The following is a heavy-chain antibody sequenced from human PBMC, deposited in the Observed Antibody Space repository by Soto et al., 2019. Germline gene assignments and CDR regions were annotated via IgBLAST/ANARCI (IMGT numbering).Heavy chain of an antibody. CDR3: ARHRGSGSYYQSRFDP. Sequence: PSETLSLTCTVSGGSISSSSKHWGWIRQPPGKGLEWIGNIYYSENTYYNPSLKSRVTISVDTSKNQFSLKLSSVTAADTAVYYCARHRGSGSYYQSRFDPWGQGTLVTVSS. V-gene: IGHV4-39*01. D-gene: IGHD3-10*01. J-gene: IGHJ5*02. CDR1: GGSISSSSKH. CDR2: IYYSENT.